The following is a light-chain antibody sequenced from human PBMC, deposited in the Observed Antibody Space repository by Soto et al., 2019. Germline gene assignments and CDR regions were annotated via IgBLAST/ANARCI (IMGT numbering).Light chain of an antibody. CDR3: QVWDSGSDHYV. V-gene: IGLV3-21*02. CDR2: DDR. CDR1: NIGSKS. J-gene: IGLJ1*01. Sequence: SYELTQPPSVSVAPGQTARITCGGNNIGSKSVHWYRQKPGQAPVLVVYDDRYRPSGIPERFSGSNSGNTATLTISRVEAGDEADYFCQVWDSGSDHYVFGTGTKVTVL.